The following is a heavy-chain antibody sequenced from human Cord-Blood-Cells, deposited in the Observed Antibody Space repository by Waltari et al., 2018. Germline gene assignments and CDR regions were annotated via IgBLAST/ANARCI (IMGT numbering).Heavy chain of an antibody. V-gene: IGHV3-73*02. Sequence: EVQLVESGGGLVQPGGSLKLSCAASGFTFRGSAMHWVRQASGKGLWGVGRIRSKANSYATAYAASVKGRFTISRDDSKNTAYLQMNSLKTEDTAVYYCTRHLAGDAFDIWGQGTMVTVSS. CDR3: TRHLAGDAFDI. D-gene: IGHD2-15*01. CDR1: GFTFRGSA. CDR2: IRSKANSYAT. J-gene: IGHJ3*02.